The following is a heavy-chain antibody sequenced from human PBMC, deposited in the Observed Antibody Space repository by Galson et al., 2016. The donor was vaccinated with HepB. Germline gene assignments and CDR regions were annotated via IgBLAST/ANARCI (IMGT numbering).Heavy chain of an antibody. V-gene: IGHV3-30*18. CDR3: AKEQSSGGYRTADH. CDR1: GFTFSACG. Sequence: SLRLSCAASGFTFSACGMHWVRRAPGKGLEWLAVFSYDGVNAYYAESVRGRVTISRDNYKNMLYLQMNSLRYEDTAVDDCAKEQSSGGYRTADHWGQGTLVTVSS. J-gene: IGHJ5*02. CDR2: FSYDGVNA. D-gene: IGHD6-25*01.